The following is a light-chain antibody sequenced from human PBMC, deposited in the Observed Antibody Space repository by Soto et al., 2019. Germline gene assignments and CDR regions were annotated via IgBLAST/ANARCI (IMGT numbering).Light chain of an antibody. CDR1: QSISNY. V-gene: IGKV1-39*01. Sequence: DIQMTQSPSPLSASVGDRVTITCRASQSISNYLNWYQQKPGKAPKLLMYAASSLQSGVPSRFSGSGSGTDFTLTISSLQPEDFATYYCQPSYSTPRTFGQGTKVEIK. CDR3: QPSYSTPRT. CDR2: AAS. J-gene: IGKJ1*01.